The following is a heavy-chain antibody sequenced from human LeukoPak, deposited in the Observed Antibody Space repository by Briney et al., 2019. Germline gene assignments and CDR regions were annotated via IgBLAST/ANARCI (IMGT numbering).Heavy chain of an antibody. Sequence: SETLSLTCTVSAGSIINYYWSWIRQPPGKGLEWIGYIYYSGSTNYNPSLKSRVTISVDTSKNHFSLKLSSVTAADTAVYYCARWAGTGDFDYWGQGTLVTVSS. V-gene: IGHV4-59*01. J-gene: IGHJ4*02. CDR2: IYYSGST. CDR3: ARWAGTGDFDY. D-gene: IGHD3-10*01. CDR1: AGSIINYY.